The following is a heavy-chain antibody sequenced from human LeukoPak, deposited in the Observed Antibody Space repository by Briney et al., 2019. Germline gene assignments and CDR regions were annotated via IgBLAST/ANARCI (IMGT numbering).Heavy chain of an antibody. CDR1: GFTFSSYA. D-gene: IGHD2-15*01. Sequence: GESLRLSCSASGFTFSSYAMHWVRQAPGKGLQYVSGISTNGGRTYYADSVKGRFTISRDNSKNTLYLQMSSLRVEDTAVYYCPLPTLGYWGQGTLVTVSS. CDR3: PLPTLGY. CDR2: ISTNGGRT. J-gene: IGHJ4*02. V-gene: IGHV3-64D*08.